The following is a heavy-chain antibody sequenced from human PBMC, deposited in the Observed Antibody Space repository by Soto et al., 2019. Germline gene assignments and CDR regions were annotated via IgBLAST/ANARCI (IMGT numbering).Heavy chain of an antibody. D-gene: IGHD6-19*01. Sequence: EVQLVESGGGLVQPGGSLRLSCAASGFIFNNYAMSWVRQAPGKGLEWVSVISGNGRDPYYADSVRGRFTISNDNSKKPLFLQMNSLRAEDTAVYYCAKHLQYDSGWPRDYWGQGALVTVSS. CDR1: GFIFNNYA. J-gene: IGHJ4*02. V-gene: IGHV3-23*04. CDR2: ISGNGRDP. CDR3: AKHLQYDSGWPRDY.